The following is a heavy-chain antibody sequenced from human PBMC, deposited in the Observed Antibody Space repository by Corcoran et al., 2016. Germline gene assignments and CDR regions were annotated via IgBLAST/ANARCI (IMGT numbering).Heavy chain of an antibody. V-gene: IGHV4-34*01. J-gene: IGHJ4*02. CDR1: GGSFSGYY. CDR3: ARVGLVATVTTRMASRFDY. CDR2: INHSGST. Sequence: QVQLQQWGAGLLKPSETLSLTCAVYGGSFSGYYWSWIRQPPGKGLEWIGEINHSGSTNYNPSLKSRVTISVDKSKNQFSLTLSSVTAADTAVYYCARVGLVATVTTRMASRFDYWGQGTLVTVSS. D-gene: IGHD4-17*01.